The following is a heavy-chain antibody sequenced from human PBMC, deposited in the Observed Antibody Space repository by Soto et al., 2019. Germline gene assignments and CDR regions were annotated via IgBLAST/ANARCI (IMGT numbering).Heavy chain of an antibody. V-gene: IGHV1-24*01. D-gene: IGHD2-2*01. Sequence: HVKLVQSGAEVKKPGASVKVSCKVSGYSLSKISMSWVRQAPGKGLEWLGSFDPEDGETLFAQKFQGRAIMTEDTASDTAYRTRSSRRSDDTAGYFCATGSTTNCCVGRCFDYWGQGTLVTVSS. CDR1: GYSLSKIS. J-gene: IGHJ4*02. CDR3: ATGSTTNCCVGRCFDY. CDR2: FDPEDGET.